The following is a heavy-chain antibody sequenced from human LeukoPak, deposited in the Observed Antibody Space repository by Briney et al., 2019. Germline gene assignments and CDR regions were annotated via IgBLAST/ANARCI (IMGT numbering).Heavy chain of an antibody. Sequence: GRSQRLSCAASGFTFSGYGMHWVRQAPGKGLEWVAIISYDGSNKYYADSVQGRFTISRDNSKNTLYLQMNSLRAEDTAVYYCAKDLGGGSGCYDLWGRGTLVSVSS. D-gene: IGHD6-19*01. V-gene: IGHV3-30*18. CDR2: ISYDGSNK. CDR1: GFTFSGYG. J-gene: IGHJ2*01. CDR3: AKDLGGGSGCYDL.